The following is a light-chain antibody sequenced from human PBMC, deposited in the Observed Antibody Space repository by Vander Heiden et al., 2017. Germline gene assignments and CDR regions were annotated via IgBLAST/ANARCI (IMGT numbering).Light chain of an antibody. Sequence: VVTQSPSASASLGASVKLTCTLSSGHSDYSVAWHQQRPDKGPRLLMRIYSNGEDYKGDGIPDRFSGSSSGAERYLTISSLQSEDEADYYCQTWGTGIQVFGGGTKLTVL. CDR1: SGHSDYS. CDR3: QTWGTGIQV. V-gene: IGLV4-69*01. J-gene: IGLJ2*01. CDR2: IYSNGED.